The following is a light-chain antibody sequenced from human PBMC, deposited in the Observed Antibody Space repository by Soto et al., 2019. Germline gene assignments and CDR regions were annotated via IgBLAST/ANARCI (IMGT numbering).Light chain of an antibody. CDR1: QSISTW. J-gene: IGKJ5*01. Sequence: DIQMTKSPSSLSASVGDRVTITCRASQSISTWLAWYQQKQGKAPKSLIYATSNLQSGVPSRFSGSGFGTEGTLTISSLQKEDGATYYCQQYNTYTITFGQGTRLEIK. CDR2: ATS. CDR3: QQYNTYTIT. V-gene: IGKV1D-16*01.